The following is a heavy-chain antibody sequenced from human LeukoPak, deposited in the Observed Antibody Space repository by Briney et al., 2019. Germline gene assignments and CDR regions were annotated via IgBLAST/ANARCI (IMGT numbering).Heavy chain of an antibody. CDR1: GFTFSDYY. Sequence: PGGSLRLYCAASGFTFSDYYMSWIRQAPGKGLEWISYISSSSSTIYYADSVKGRFTISRDNAKNSLYLQMDSLRAEDTAVYYCAKGGLRRVFDYWGQGTLVTVSS. CDR2: ISSSSSTI. V-gene: IGHV3-11*04. CDR3: AKGGLRRVFDY. J-gene: IGHJ4*02.